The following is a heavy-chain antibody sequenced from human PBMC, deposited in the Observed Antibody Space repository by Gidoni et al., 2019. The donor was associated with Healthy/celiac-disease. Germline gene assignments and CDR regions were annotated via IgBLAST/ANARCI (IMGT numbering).Heavy chain of an antibody. CDR1: GGSFSGYY. CDR3: ARRGWSWEYGGFDY. Sequence: QVQLQQWGAGLLKPSETLSLTCAGYGGSFSGYYWSWIRQPPGKGLEWIGEINHSGSTNYNPSLKSRVTISVDTSKNQFSLKLSSVTAADTAVYYCARRGWSWEYGGFDYWGQGTLVTVSS. CDR2: INHSGST. D-gene: IGHD3-3*01. V-gene: IGHV4-34*01. J-gene: IGHJ4*02.